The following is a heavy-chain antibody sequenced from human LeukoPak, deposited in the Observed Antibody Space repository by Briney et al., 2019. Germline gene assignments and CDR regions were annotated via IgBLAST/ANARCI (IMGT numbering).Heavy chain of an antibody. Sequence: SETLSLTCTVSGGSVSSGDYYWSWIRQPPGKGLEWIGYIYYTGRTHYNPSLKSRVSISADTSKNQFSLQLSSVTAADTAVYDCARRSRTGSYTFDYWGQGTLVTVSS. CDR3: ARRSRTGSYTFDY. J-gene: IGHJ4*02. V-gene: IGHV4-30-4*01. CDR2: IYYTGRT. CDR1: GGSVSSGDYY. D-gene: IGHD3/OR15-3a*01.